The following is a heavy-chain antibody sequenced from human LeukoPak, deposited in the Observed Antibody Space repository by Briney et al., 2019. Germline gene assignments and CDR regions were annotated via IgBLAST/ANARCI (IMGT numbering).Heavy chain of an antibody. CDR3: ARGPKYSSGWYYFDY. CDR2: IIPIFGTA. D-gene: IGHD6-19*01. Sequence: GSSVKVSCKASGGTFSSYAISWVRQAPGLGLEWMGGIIPIFGTANYAQKFQGRVTITADESTSTAYMELSRLRSEDTAVYYCARGPKYSSGWYYFDYWGQGTLVTVSS. V-gene: IGHV1-69*01. CDR1: GGTFSSYA. J-gene: IGHJ4*02.